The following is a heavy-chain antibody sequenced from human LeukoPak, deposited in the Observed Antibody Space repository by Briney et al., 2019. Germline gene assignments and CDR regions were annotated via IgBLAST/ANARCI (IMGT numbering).Heavy chain of an antibody. Sequence: ASVKVSCKASGYTFTGYYMHWVRQAPGQGLEWMGWINPNSGGTNYAQKFQGRVTMTRDTSISTAYMELSRLRSDDTAVYYCARDILTGTTYYYYYMDVWGKGTTVTVSS. CDR2: INPNSGGT. CDR3: ARDILTGTTYYYYYMDV. V-gene: IGHV1-2*02. J-gene: IGHJ6*03. D-gene: IGHD3-9*01. CDR1: GYTFTGYY.